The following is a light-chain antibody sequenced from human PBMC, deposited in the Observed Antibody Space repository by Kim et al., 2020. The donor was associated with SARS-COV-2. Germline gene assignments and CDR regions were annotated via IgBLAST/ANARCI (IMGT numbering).Light chain of an antibody. V-gene: IGLV2-8*01. J-gene: IGLJ2*01. Sequence: SVTISCTITSGDVGGYDFVSWYQQHPGKAPKLIIYEVSKRPSGVPDRFSGSKSDNTASLTVSGLRAEDEADYYCTSYAGSAHVVFGGGTQLTVL. CDR2: EVS. CDR1: SGDVGGYDF. CDR3: TSYAGSAHVV.